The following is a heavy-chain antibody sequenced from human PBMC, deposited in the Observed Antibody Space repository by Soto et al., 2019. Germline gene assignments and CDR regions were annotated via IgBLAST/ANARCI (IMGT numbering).Heavy chain of an antibody. V-gene: IGHV2-5*02. Sequence: QITLKESGPTLVKPTQTLTLTCTFSGFSLSTSGVGVGCIRQPPGKALEWLALIYWDDDKRYSPSLKSRVTITKDTSKNQVVLTMTNMDPVDTATYYCAHRVGLAGGLGYWGQGTLVIVSS. D-gene: IGHD6-13*01. CDR2: IYWDDDK. CDR3: AHRVGLAGGLGY. CDR1: GFSLSTSGVG. J-gene: IGHJ4*02.